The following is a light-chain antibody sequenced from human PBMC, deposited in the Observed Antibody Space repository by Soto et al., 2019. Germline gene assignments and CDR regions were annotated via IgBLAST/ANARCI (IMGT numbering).Light chain of an antibody. Sequence: DIQMTXSPXSLSAXXXXXVTITCRASQTINRYLNWYQQKPGKAPKLLIYAASSLQSGVPSRFTGSGSGTDFTLTISSLQPEDFATYYCQQSYGPPPTFGQGTKVE. V-gene: IGKV1-39*01. CDR3: QQSYGPPPT. CDR2: AAS. CDR1: QTINRY. J-gene: IGKJ1*01.